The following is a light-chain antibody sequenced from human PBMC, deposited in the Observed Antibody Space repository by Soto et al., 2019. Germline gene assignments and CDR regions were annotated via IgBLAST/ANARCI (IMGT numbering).Light chain of an antibody. CDR2: KAS. J-gene: IGKJ1*01. V-gene: IGKV1-5*03. Sequence: DIQMTQSPSTLSGSVGDRVTITCRASQTISSWLAWYQQKPGKAPKLLIYKASTLKSGVPSRFSGSGCGTELTLTISRLQPDDFATYYCQNYNSYSEALGQGTKVDIK. CDR3: QNYNSYSEA. CDR1: QTISSW.